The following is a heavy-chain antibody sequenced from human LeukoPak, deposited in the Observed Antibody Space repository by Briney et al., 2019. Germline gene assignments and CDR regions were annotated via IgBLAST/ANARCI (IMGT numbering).Heavy chain of an antibody. D-gene: IGHD3-3*01. J-gene: IGHJ4*02. CDR2: ISYDGSNK. CDR1: GFTFSSYA. Sequence: GGSLRLSCAASGFTFSSYAMHWVRQAPGKGLEWVAVISYDGSNKYYADSVKGRFTISRDNSKSTLYLQMNSLRAEDTAVYYCARVSRTAYDFWSGYYGFDYWGQGTLVTVSS. CDR3: ARVSRTAYDFWSGYYGFDY. V-gene: IGHV3-30-3*01.